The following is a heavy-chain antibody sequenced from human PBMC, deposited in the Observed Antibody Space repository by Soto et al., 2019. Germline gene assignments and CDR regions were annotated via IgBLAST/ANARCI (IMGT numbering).Heavy chain of an antibody. CDR2: IIPIIEAT. V-gene: IGHV1-69*01. Sequence: QVQLVQSGAEVRKPGSSVKVSCRASGGTFSDFTVTWVRQAPGQGLEWMGGIIPIIEATKYAQTFQDRITFTADYSTNTVYMEFRRLSSEDTDVSFCSTSYCGNEGQPNRAVYCFGWDVCGVCTTAPVSS. CDR1: GGTFSDFT. J-gene: IGHJ6*02. D-gene: IGHD2-21*01. CDR3: STSYCGNEGQPNRAVYCFGWDV.